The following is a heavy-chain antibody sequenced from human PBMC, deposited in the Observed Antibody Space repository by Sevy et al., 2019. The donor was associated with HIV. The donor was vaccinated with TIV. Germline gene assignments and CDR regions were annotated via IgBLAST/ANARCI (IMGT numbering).Heavy chain of an antibody. V-gene: IGHV3-48*02. CDR1: GLTFSSDS. J-gene: IGHJ4*02. CDR3: ARDVDTLFVRSFDS. CDR2: ISSSSRTI. Sequence: GESLKISCVVSGLTFSSDSMNWVRQAPGKGLEWLAYISSSSRTIYYADSVEGRFTISRDNDKKSVFLQMNNLRDEDSATYYCARDVDTLFVRSFDSWGQGTLVTVSS. D-gene: IGHD5-18*01.